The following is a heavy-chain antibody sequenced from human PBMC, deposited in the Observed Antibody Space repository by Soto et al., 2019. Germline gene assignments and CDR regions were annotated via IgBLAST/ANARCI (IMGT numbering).Heavy chain of an antibody. D-gene: IGHD3-10*01. Sequence: GGSLRLSCAASGFTFSNAWMNWVRQAPGKGLEWVGRIKSKTDGGTTDYAAPVKGRFTISRDDSKNTLYLQMNSLRAEDTAVYYCAKEGESDASQLFDYWGLGTLVTVSS. J-gene: IGHJ4*02. CDR2: IKSKTDGGTT. CDR1: GFTFSNAW. V-gene: IGHV3-15*07. CDR3: AKEGESDASQLFDY.